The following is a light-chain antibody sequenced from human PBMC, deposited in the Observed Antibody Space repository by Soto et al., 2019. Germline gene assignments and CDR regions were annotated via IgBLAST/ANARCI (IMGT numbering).Light chain of an antibody. CDR2: GAS. CDR3: QQDYNLPLYT. J-gene: IGKJ2*01. Sequence: EIVMTQSPATLSLSPGERATLSCRASQSVSSSYLSWYQQKPGQAPRLLIYGASTRATGIPARFSGSGSGTDFTLTISRLQPEDFAVYYCQQDYNLPLYTFGQGTKLEIK. V-gene: IGKV3D-7*01. CDR1: QSVSSSY.